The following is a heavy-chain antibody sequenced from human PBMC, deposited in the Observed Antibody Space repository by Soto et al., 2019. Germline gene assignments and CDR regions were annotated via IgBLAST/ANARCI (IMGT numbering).Heavy chain of an antibody. D-gene: IGHD3-22*01. CDR1: GFTFSSYW. CDR2: INQDGSEK. J-gene: IGHJ4*02. V-gene: IGHV3-7*01. Sequence: GGSLRLSCSASGFTFSSYWMSWVRQAPGKGLEWVANINQDGSEKYYVDSVKGRFTISRDNAKNSLYLQVNSLRAEDTAVYYCTRDLYDHSGYLYWGQGTLVTVSS. CDR3: TRDLYDHSGYLY.